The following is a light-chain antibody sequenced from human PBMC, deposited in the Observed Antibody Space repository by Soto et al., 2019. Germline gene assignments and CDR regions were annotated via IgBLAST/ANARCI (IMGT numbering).Light chain of an antibody. J-gene: IGKJ2*01. CDR3: QQYNNCPPYT. V-gene: IGKV3-15*01. CDR2: GAS. Sequence: IVMTQSPATLSVSPGERATLSCRASKSVSSNLAWYQQKPGQAPRLLIYGASTRATGIPARFSGSGSGTEFTLTISSLQSEDFAVYYCQQYNNCPPYTFGQGTKLQIK. CDR1: KSVSSN.